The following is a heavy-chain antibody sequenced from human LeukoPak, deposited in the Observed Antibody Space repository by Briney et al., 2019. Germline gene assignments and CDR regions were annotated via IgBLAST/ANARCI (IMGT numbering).Heavy chain of an antibody. Sequence: PGGSLRLSCAASGFTFSSYGMHWVRQAPGKGLEYVSVITSNGGSTYYADSVKGRFTISRDNSKNTLYLQMSSLRPEDTAVYYCTNSIKTGINYWGQGTLVTVSS. J-gene: IGHJ4*02. D-gene: IGHD7-27*01. CDR2: ITSNGGST. CDR1: GFTFSSYG. CDR3: TNSIKTGINY. V-gene: IGHV3-64D*06.